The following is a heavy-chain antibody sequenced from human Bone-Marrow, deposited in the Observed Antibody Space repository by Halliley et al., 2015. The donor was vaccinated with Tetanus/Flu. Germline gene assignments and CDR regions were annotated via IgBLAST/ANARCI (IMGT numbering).Heavy chain of an antibody. J-gene: IGHJ4*02. CDR2: IYAGGNV. D-gene: IGHD4-4*01. CDR1: RLPVSWNY. Sequence: QLVQSGGGLIQPGGSLRLSCVGSRLPVSWNYVNWVRQAPGKGLEFVSVIYAGGNVYYADSVKGRFTISRDSSKNTFYLQMHSLRADDTAVYYCSQGDNYSYEYWGQGNLVTVSS. CDR3: SQGDNYSYEY. V-gene: IGHV3-53*01.